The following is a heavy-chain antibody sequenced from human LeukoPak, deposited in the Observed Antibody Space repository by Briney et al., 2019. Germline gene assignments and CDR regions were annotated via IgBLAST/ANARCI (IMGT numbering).Heavy chain of an antibody. J-gene: IGHJ4*02. CDR3: ARDPGSYLYYFDY. Sequence: PSETLSLTCTVSGGSISSYYWSWIRQPPGKGLEWIGYIYYSGSTNYNPSLKSRVTISVDTSKNQFSLKLSSVTAADTAVYYCARDPGSYLYYFDYWGQGTLVTVSS. CDR1: GGSISSYY. CDR2: IYYSGST. D-gene: IGHD1-26*01. V-gene: IGHV4-59*01.